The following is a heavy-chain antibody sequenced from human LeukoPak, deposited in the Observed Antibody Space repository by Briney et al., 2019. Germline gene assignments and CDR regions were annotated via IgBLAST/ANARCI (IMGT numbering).Heavy chain of an antibody. CDR3: AKSIYGLHDAFDV. D-gene: IGHD2/OR15-2a*01. Sequence: GGSLRLSCAASGFTFSTYAMTWVRQAPGKGLEWVSIITGNGATTYYADSVKGRFTIPRDNSKNTLYLQMSSPRADDTAVYYCAKSIYGLHDAFDVWGQGTMVTVSS. CDR1: GFTFSTYA. J-gene: IGHJ3*01. CDR2: ITGNGATT. V-gene: IGHV3-23*01.